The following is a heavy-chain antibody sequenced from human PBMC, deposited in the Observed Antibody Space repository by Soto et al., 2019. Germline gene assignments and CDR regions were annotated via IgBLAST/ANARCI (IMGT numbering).Heavy chain of an antibody. J-gene: IGHJ4*02. CDR2: IYYSGST. Sequence: SETLSLTCTVSGGSISSNYWSWIRQPPGKGLEWIGYIYYSGSTNYNPSLKSRVTISVDTSKNQFSLKLSSVTAADTAVYYCARVSRGYDFWSGYYLDYWGQGTLVTVSS. CDR1: GGSISSNY. V-gene: IGHV4-59*01. CDR3: ARVSRGYDFWSGYYLDY. D-gene: IGHD3-3*01.